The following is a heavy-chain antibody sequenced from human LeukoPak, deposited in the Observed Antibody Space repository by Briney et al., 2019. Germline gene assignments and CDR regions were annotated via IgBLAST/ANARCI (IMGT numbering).Heavy chain of an antibody. V-gene: IGHV4-59*01. Sequence: SETLSLTCTVSGGSISSYYWSWIRQPPGKGLEWIGYIYYSGSTNYNPSLKSRVTISVDTSENQFSLKLSSVTAADTAVYYCARAYSSSSQYYYYYYMDVWGKGTTVTVSS. D-gene: IGHD6-6*01. CDR3: ARAYSSSSQYYYYYYMDV. J-gene: IGHJ6*03. CDR2: IYYSGST. CDR1: GGSISSYY.